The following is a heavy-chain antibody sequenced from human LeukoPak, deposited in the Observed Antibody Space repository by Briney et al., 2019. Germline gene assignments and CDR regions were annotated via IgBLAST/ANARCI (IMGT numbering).Heavy chain of an antibody. V-gene: IGHV4-38-2*02. Sequence: SETLSLTCTVSGYSISSGYYWGWIRQPPGKGLEWIGSIYHSGSTYYNPSLKSRVTISVDTSKNQFSLKLSSVTAADTAVYYCARFYTYYYGSGSLNYNWFDPWGQGILVTVSS. CDR2: IYHSGST. D-gene: IGHD3-10*01. CDR1: GYSISSGYY. J-gene: IGHJ5*02. CDR3: ARFYTYYYGSGSLNYNWFDP.